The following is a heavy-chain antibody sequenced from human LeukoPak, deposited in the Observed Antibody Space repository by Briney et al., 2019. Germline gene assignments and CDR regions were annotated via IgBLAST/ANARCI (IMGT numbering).Heavy chain of an antibody. J-gene: IGHJ4*02. Sequence: GGSLRLSCAASGFTFSSYGMHWVRQAPGKGLEWVAFIRYDGSNKYYADSVKGRFTISRDNSKNTLYLQMNSLRAEDTAVYYCAKRGGSGYYRQMVFIDYWGQGTLVTVSS. D-gene: IGHD3-22*01. CDR3: AKRGGSGYYRQMVFIDY. CDR2: IRYDGSNK. V-gene: IGHV3-30*02. CDR1: GFTFSSYG.